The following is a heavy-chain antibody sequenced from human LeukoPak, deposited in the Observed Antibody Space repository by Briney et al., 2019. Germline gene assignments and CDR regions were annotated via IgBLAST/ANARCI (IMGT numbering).Heavy chain of an antibody. V-gene: IGHV1-2*02. CDR3: ARDTAKVYFDY. Sequence: GASVKVSCKVSGYTLTELSMHWVRQAPGQGLEWVGWINPNSGATWFAQKFQGRVTMTRDTSTSTAYMELSSLRSDDTAVYYCARDTAKVYFDYWGQGTPVTVSS. CDR1: GYTLTELS. D-gene: IGHD5-18*01. J-gene: IGHJ4*02. CDR2: INPNSGAT.